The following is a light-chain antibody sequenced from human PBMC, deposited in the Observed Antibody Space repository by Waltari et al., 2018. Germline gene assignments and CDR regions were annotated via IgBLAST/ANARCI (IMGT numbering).Light chain of an antibody. CDR2: RAS. CDR3: QQYHSNLYT. CDR1: QSIGPL. Sequence: IQMTQSPSTLAASVGDRVTITCRASQSIGPLLAWYQQRPGKAPNLLIYRASTLQTGVPSRFSGSGSGTEFTLIISSLQPEDFATYYCQQYHSNLYTFGQGTQLEL. J-gene: IGKJ2*01. V-gene: IGKV1-5*03.